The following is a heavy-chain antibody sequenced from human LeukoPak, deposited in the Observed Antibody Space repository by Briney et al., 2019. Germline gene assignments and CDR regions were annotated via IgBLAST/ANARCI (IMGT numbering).Heavy chain of an antibody. CDR1: GYNFISFG. J-gene: IGHJ5*02. CDR2: ISTYTGIT. D-gene: IGHD4-23*01. CDR3: ARDSDYGGTGYGDWLDP. Sequence: ASVKVSCKASGYNFISFGVSWVRQAPGQGLEWTGWISTYTGITHYAEKFQGRVTMTADTSTATAYMELKSLTYDDTAIYYCARDSDYGGTGYGDWLDPWGQGALVIVSS. V-gene: IGHV1-18*01.